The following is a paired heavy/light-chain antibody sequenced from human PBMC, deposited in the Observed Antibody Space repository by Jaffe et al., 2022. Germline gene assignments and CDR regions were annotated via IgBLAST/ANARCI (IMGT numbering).Light chain of an antibody. CDR1: SSDVGGYNY. Sequence: QSALTQPASVSGSPGQSLTISCTGTSSDVGGYNYVSWYQQHPGKAPKLMIYDVSNRPSGVSNRFSGSKSGNTASLTISGLQAEDEGDYYCSSYTDSVTFWVFGGGTKVTVL. J-gene: IGLJ3*02. V-gene: IGLV2-14*03. CDR2: DVS. CDR3: SSYTDSVTFWV.
Heavy chain of an antibody. J-gene: IGHJ3*02. CDR3: ARQILLTAPDAFDI. CDR2: MYHSGNT. D-gene: IGHD2-8*02. V-gene: IGHV4-38-2*01. CDR1: GHSISSGYY. Sequence: QVQLQESGPGLVKPSETLSLTCAVSGHSISSGYYWGWIRQSPGKGLEWIVSMYHSGNTYYNPSLKSRVTISIDTSKNQLSLRLSSVTAADTAVYYCARQILLTAPDAFDIWGQGTVVTVSS.